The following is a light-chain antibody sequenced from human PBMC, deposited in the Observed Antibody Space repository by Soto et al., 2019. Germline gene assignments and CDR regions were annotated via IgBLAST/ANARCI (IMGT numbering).Light chain of an antibody. CDR3: QQYGSSPGT. Sequence: EIVLTQSPGTLSLSPGERATLSCRASQSVSSSYLAWYQQKPGQAPRLRIYGASSRATGIPDRFSGSGAGKEFTLTISRLEPEDFAVYYCQQYGSSPGTFGQGNKVEIK. J-gene: IGKJ1*01. V-gene: IGKV3-20*01. CDR1: QSVSSSY. CDR2: GAS.